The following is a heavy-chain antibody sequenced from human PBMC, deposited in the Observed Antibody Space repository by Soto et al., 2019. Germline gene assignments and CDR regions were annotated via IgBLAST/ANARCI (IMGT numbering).Heavy chain of an antibody. CDR3: ARWLGYGPHFDY. D-gene: IGHD5-12*01. CDR2: IFYSGST. Sequence: QVQLQESGPGRVKPSQTLSLTCTVSGGSISSGDYYWSWIRQPPGKGLEWIGYIFYSGSTYYNPSLKSRVTISVDTSKNQFSLKLGSVTAADTAVYYCARWLGYGPHFDYWGQGTLVTVSS. J-gene: IGHJ4*02. CDR1: GGSISSGDYY. V-gene: IGHV4-30-4*01.